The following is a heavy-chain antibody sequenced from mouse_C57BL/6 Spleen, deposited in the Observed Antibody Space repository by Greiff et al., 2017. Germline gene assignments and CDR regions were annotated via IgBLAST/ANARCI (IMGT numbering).Heavy chain of an antibody. CDR3: ARSSYPVNYFDY. V-gene: IGHV1-20*01. Sequence: VQLQQSGPELVKPGDSVKISCKASGYSFTGYFMNWVMQSHGKSLEWIGRINPYNGDTFYNQKFKGKATLTVDKSSSTAHMELRSLTSADSAVYDWARSSYPVNYFDYWGQGTTLTVSS. CDR2: INPYNGDT. CDR1: GYSFTGYF. J-gene: IGHJ2*01.